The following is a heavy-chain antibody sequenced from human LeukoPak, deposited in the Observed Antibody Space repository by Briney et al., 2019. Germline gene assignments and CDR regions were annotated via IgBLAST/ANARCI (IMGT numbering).Heavy chain of an antibody. CDR2: ISSSSSYI. CDR3: ARVVAADHYFDY. CDR1: GFTFSTYS. J-gene: IGHJ4*02. V-gene: IGHV3-21*01. Sequence: PGGSLRFSCAASGFTFSTYSMNWVRQAPGKGLEWVSSISSSSSYIYYADSVKGRFTISRDNAKNSLYLQMNSLRAEDTAVYYCARVVAADHYFDYWGQGTLVTVSS. D-gene: IGHD2-2*01.